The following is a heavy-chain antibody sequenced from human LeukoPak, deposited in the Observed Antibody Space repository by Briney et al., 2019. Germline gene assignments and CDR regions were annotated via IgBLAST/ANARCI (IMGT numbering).Heavy chain of an antibody. CDR2: IIPIFGTA. J-gene: IGHJ4*02. CDR1: GGTFSSYA. CDR3: ARAPGGYCSGGSCYFFDH. V-gene: IGHV1-69*13. D-gene: IGHD2-15*01. Sequence: SVKLSCTASGGTFSSYAISWVRQAPGQGLEWTGGIIPIFGTANYAQKFQGRVTITADESTSTAYMELSSLRSEDTAVYYCARAPGGYCSGGSCYFFDHWGQGTLVTVSS.